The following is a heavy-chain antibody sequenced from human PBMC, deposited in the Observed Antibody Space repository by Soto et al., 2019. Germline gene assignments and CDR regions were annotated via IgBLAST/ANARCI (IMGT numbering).Heavy chain of an antibody. CDR2: IRNKRDGATT. Sequence: GGSLRLSCAASGFSFSSAWMNWVRQAPGKGLEWVGRIRNKRDGATTDSAVPVKGRFTISRDDSKNTLYLQLNSLKIEDTAVYFCTTSGQTHVVDSLGQGTLVTV. J-gene: IGHJ4*02. V-gene: IGHV3-15*07. CDR1: GFSFSSAW. CDR3: TTSGQTHVVDS.